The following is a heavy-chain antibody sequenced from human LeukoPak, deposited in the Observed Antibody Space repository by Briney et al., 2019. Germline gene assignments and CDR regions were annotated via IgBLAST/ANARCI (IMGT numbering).Heavy chain of an antibody. J-gene: IGHJ4*02. CDR2: ISYDGSNK. CDR3: AKVGCSGGSCSAYFDY. Sequence: GGSLRLSCAVSGFSFSNYAIHWVRQAPGKGPEWVAVISYDGSNKYYADSVKGRFTISRDNSKKTLYLQMESLRTEDTATYYCAKVGCSGGSCSAYFDYWGQGTLVTVSS. CDR1: GFSFSNYA. D-gene: IGHD2-15*01. V-gene: IGHV3-30*18.